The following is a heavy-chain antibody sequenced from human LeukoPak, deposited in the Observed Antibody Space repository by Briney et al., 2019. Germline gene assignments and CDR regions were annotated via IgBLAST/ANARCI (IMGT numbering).Heavy chain of an antibody. J-gene: IGHJ4*02. CDR1: VYTFTTYD. Sequence: ASVKVSCKASVYTFTTYDIKWVRQATGRGLEWMGWMNPNSGNTDYAQNFQGRVTMTRSTSISTAFMELSRLRSEDTAGYFCARRNTAIVAGLDYWGQGSLVTVSS. CDR2: MNPNSGNT. CDR3: ARRNTAIVAGLDY. D-gene: IGHD5-18*01. V-gene: IGHV1-8*01.